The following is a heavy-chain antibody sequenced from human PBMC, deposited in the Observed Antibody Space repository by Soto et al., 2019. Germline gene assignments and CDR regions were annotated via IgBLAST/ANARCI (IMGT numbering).Heavy chain of an antibody. Sequence: ASVKVSCKASGYTFTSYDINWVRQATGQGLEWMGWMNPNSGNTGYAQKFQGRVTMTRNTSISTAYMELSSLRSEDTAVYYCARGRSWELLECYYGMDVWGQGTTVTV. V-gene: IGHV1-8*01. CDR1: GYTFTSYD. J-gene: IGHJ6*02. CDR2: MNPNSGNT. D-gene: IGHD1-26*01. CDR3: ARGRSWELLECYYGMDV.